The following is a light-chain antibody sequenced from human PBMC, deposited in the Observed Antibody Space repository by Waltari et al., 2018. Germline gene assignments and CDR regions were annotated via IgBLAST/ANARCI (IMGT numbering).Light chain of an antibody. CDR3: QQYYKSRT. CDR2: WAS. V-gene: IGKV4-1*01. Sequence: DIVMTQSPDSLAVSLGETPTINCKSSQSVLYTSNNKNYLGWYQQKPGRPPKLLFYWASTRESGVPDRFSAGGSGTDFTLTISSLQAEDVAIYYCQQYYKSRTFGQGTKLEIK. CDR1: QSVLYTSNNKNY. J-gene: IGKJ2*01.